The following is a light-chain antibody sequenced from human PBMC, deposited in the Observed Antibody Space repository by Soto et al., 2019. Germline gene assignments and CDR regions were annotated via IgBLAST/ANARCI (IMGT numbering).Light chain of an antibody. V-gene: IGLV2-14*03. J-gene: IGLJ1*01. CDR2: DVS. CDR3: SSHAPSNTRQLV. Sequence: QSALTQPASVSGSPGQSITISCTGTSSDVGGYNYVSWYQHHPGKAPKLIIYDVSNRPSGVSIRFSGSKSDNTASLTISGLQPEDEAYYHCSSHAPSNTRQLVSATWPTVTVL. CDR1: SSDVGGYNY.